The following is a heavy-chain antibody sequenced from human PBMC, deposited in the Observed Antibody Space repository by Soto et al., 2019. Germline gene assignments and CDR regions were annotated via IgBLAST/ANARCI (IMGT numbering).Heavy chain of an antibody. D-gene: IGHD6-19*01. J-gene: IGHJ6*02. CDR3: ARQVEGSGSHYGMDV. Sequence: HGESLKISCKGSGYSFTSYWIGWVRQMPGKGLEWMGIIYPGDSDTRYSPSFQGQVTISADKSISTAYLQWSSLKASDTAMYYCARQVEGSGSHYGMDVWGQGTTVTVSS. CDR1: GYSFTSYW. CDR2: IYPGDSDT. V-gene: IGHV5-51*01.